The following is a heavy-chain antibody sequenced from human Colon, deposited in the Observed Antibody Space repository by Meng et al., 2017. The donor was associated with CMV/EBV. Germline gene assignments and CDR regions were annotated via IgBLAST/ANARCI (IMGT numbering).Heavy chain of an antibody. CDR1: GYTLTGYY. Sequence: YGYTLTGYYTDWVRQAPGKGLEWMGWINPDRGGTKYAQNFQGRVTMTRDTSINTACMDLSRLTSDDTAVYYCARGGTVFGTGGWFDPWGQGTLVTVSS. D-gene: IGHD3-3*01. CDR3: ARGGTVFGTGGWFDP. CDR2: INPDRGGT. V-gene: IGHV1-2*02. J-gene: IGHJ5*02.